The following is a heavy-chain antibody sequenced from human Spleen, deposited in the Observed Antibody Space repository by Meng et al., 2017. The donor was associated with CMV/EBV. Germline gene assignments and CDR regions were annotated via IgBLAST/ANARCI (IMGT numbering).Heavy chain of an antibody. Sequence: LQESGPGLVKSSQTLSLTCTVSGGSISSGVYYWSWIRQPPGKGLEWIGEINHSGSTNYTPSLKSRVTISVDTSKNQFSLKLSSVTAADTAVYYCARGPYYCGGDCYDFDYWGQGTLVTASS. CDR2: INHSGST. CDR3: ARGPYYCGGDCYDFDY. V-gene: IGHV4-30-4*08. CDR1: GGSISSGVYY. D-gene: IGHD2-21*02. J-gene: IGHJ4*02.